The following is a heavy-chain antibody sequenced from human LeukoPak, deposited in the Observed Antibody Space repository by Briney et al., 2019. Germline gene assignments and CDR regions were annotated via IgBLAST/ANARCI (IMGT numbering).Heavy chain of an antibody. Sequence: GGSLRLSCAASGFTFSSYGMHWVRQAPGKGLEWVAFIRYDGSNKYYADSVKGRFTISRDNSKNTLYLQMNSLRAEDTAVYYCARAAVSSGWPKCFDYWGQGTLVTVSS. CDR1: GFTFSSYG. J-gene: IGHJ4*02. V-gene: IGHV3-30*02. CDR2: IRYDGSNK. CDR3: ARAAVSSGWPKCFDY. D-gene: IGHD6-19*01.